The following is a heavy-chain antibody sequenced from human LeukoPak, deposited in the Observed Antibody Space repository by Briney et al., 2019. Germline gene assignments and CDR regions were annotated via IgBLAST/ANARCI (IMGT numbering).Heavy chain of an antibody. J-gene: IGHJ6*02. CDR3: AKGLQRTPYYYYGMDV. CDR1: GFTFSSYW. Sequence: GGSLRLSCAASGFTFSSYWMHWVRQAPGKGLVWVSRINSDGSSTSYADSVKGRFTISRDNAKNTLYLQMNSLRAEDTAVYYCAKGLQRTPYYYYGMDVWGQGTTVTVSS. D-gene: IGHD2-2*01. V-gene: IGHV3-74*01. CDR2: INSDGSST.